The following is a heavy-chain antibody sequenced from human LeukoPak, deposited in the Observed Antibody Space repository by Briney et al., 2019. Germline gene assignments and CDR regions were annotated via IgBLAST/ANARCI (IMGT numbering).Heavy chain of an antibody. CDR3: ARGFGFLEWLYYFDY. V-gene: IGHV4-39*01. D-gene: IGHD3-3*01. Sequence: PSETLSLTCTVSGGSISSSSYYWGWIRQPPGKGLEWIGSIYYSGSSYYNPSLKSRVTISVDTSTNQFSLKLSSVTAADTAVYYCARGFGFLEWLYYFDYWGQGTLVTVSS. CDR2: IYYSGSS. J-gene: IGHJ4*02. CDR1: GGSISSSSYY.